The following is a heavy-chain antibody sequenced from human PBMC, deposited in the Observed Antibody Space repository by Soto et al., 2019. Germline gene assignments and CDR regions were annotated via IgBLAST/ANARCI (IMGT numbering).Heavy chain of an antibody. CDR2: INPSGGST. V-gene: IGHV1-46*01. Sequence: QVQLVQSGAEVKKPGASVKVSCKASGYSFTSYYIYWVRQAPGQGLEWMGIINPSGGSTTYAQKCQGKIPLTRDTSTSTVYMELSTLRSEDTAVYYCARNDYGDYWGQGTLVTVSS. J-gene: IGHJ4*02. CDR3: ARNDYGDY. CDR1: GYSFTSYY. D-gene: IGHD4-17*01.